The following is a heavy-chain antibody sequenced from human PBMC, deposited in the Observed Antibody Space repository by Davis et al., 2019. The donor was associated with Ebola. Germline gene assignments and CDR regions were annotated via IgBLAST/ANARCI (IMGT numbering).Heavy chain of an antibody. Sequence: GESLKISCAASGFTFSSYSMNWVRQAPGKGLEWVSSISSSSSYIYYADSVKGRFTISRDNAKNSLFLQMNSLRDEDTAVYYCVRGRGYCNGGSCYLDVWGQGTTVTVSS. CDR3: VRGRGYCNGGSCYLDV. CDR1: GFTFSSYS. J-gene: IGHJ6*02. V-gene: IGHV3-21*04. D-gene: IGHD2-15*01. CDR2: ISSSSSYI.